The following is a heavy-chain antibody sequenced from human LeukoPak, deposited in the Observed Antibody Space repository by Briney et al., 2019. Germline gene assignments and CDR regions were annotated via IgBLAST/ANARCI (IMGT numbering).Heavy chain of an antibody. V-gene: IGHV4-31*03. CDR3: ARGGFFGSGSLFDS. CDR1: GGSVSSGGSY. J-gene: IGHJ4*02. CDR2: IYYSGYT. Sequence: SQTLSLTCSVSGGSVSSGGSYWSWIRQLPGKGLEWIGYIYYSGYTFYSPSLKSRVFISFDTSKNLFSLNFSSVSAADTAVYYCARGGFFGSGSLFDSWGQGTLVTVSS. D-gene: IGHD3-10*01.